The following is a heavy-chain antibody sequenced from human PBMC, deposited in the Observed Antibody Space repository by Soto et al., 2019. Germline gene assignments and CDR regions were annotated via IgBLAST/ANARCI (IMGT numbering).Heavy chain of an antibody. D-gene: IGHD2-2*01. CDR3: ARTLVPDVPATAIYGTVYYFDY. CDR1: GFSLSTIGMC. Sequence: SGPTLVNPTQTLTLTCTFSGFSLSTIGMCVSWIRQPPGKALEWLALIDWDDDKYYSTSLKTRLTTSKDTSKNQVVLTMTNMDPVDTATYYCARTLVPDVPATAIYGTVYYFDYWGQGTLVTVSS. CDR2: IDWDDDK. J-gene: IGHJ4*02. V-gene: IGHV2-70*01.